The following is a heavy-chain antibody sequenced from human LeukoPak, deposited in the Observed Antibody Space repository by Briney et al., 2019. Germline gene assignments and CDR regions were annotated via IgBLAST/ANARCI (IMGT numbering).Heavy chain of an antibody. V-gene: IGHV4-59*12. D-gene: IGHD3-3*01. CDR1: GGSISSYY. CDR2: IYYSGST. CDR3: ATRWTIWSGYYDY. J-gene: IGHJ4*02. Sequence: SETLSLTCTVSGGSISSYYWSWIRQPPGKGLEWIGSIYYSGSTYYNPSLKSRVTISVDTSKNQFSLKLSSVTAADTAVYYCATRWTIWSGYYDYWGQGTLVTVSS.